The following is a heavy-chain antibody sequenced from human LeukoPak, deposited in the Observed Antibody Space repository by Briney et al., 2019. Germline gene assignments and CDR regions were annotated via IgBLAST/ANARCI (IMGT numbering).Heavy chain of an antibody. CDR3: AQDRAWIEFYF. D-gene: IGHD5-12*01. CDR2: ISPGGETP. CDR1: AFSFSNYN. V-gene: IGHV3-23*01. Sequence: GGSLRLSCAASAFSFSNYNMNWVRQAPGKGLEWVSGISPGGETPYYADSVRGRFTISRDNSKNTMYLQMNSLRVEDTAVYYCAQDRAWIEFYFWGQGTLVTVSS. J-gene: IGHJ4*02.